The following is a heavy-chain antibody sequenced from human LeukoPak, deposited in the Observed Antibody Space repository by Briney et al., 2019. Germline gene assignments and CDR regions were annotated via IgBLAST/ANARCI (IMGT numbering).Heavy chain of an antibody. CDR2: ISYDGSNK. D-gene: IGHD5-18*01. Sequence: PGGFLRLSCAASGFTFSSYAMHWVRQAPGKGLEWVAVISYDGSNKYYADSVKGRFTISRDNSKNTLYLQMNSLRAEDTAVYYCARDSGYSYGYSPGYWGQGTLVTVSS. V-gene: IGHV3-30-3*01. CDR3: ARDSGYSYGYSPGY. CDR1: GFTFSSYA. J-gene: IGHJ4*02.